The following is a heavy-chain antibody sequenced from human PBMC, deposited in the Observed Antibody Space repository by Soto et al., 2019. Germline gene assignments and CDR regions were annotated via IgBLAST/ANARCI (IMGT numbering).Heavy chain of an antibody. D-gene: IGHD5-18*01. CDR2: ISGSGGST. J-gene: IGHJ5*02. CDR1: GFTFSSYA. Sequence: PVGSLRLSCAASGFTFSSYAMSWVRQAPGKGLEWVSAISGSGGSTYYADSVKGRFTISRDNSKNTLYLQMNSLRAEDTAVYYCAKDGYGYGRRNWFDPWGQGTLVTVSS. V-gene: IGHV3-23*01. CDR3: AKDGYGYGRRNWFDP.